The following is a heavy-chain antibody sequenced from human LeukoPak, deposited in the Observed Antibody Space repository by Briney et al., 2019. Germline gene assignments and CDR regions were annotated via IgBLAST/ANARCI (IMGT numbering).Heavy chain of an antibody. V-gene: IGHV4-39*01. D-gene: IGHD6-19*01. CDR1: GGSISSSSYY. Sequence: SETLSLTCTVSGGSISSSSYYWGWIRQPPGKGLEWIGNIYYSGSTYYNPSLESRVTMSLDTSKNQFSLKLSSVTAADTAVYYCARMHSGWYYAFDIWGQGTMVTVSS. CDR2: IYYSGST. J-gene: IGHJ3*02. CDR3: ARMHSGWYYAFDI.